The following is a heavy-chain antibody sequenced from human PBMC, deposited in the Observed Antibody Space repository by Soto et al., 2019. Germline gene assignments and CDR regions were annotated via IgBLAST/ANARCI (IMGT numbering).Heavy chain of an antibody. D-gene: IGHD1-7*01. Sequence: QVQLQESGPGLVKPSGTLSLTCAVSNDSISCSNWWSWVRQPPGKGLEWIAEIHHSGSTNYNPSLRSRVTLSVDKSKNQFSLKLSSVTAADTAVYYCARVFLELGFYYYYMDVWGKGTTVTVSS. CDR1: NDSISCSNW. CDR2: IHHSGST. J-gene: IGHJ6*03. CDR3: ARVFLELGFYYYYMDV. V-gene: IGHV4-4*02.